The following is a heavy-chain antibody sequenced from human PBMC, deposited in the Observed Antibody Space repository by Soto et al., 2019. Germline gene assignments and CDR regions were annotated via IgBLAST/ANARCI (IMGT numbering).Heavy chain of an antibody. J-gene: IGHJ6*02. CDR2: IWYDGSNK. CDR1: GFTFSSYG. D-gene: IGHD2-2*01. Sequence: QVQLVESGGGVVQPGRSLRLSCAASGFTFSSYGMHWVRQAPGKGLEWVAVIWYDGSNKYYVDSVKGRFTISRDNSKNTLYLQMNSLRAEDTAVYYCARWGVPAATGDYYYYGMDVWGQGTTVTVSS. V-gene: IGHV3-33*01. CDR3: ARWGVPAATGDYYYYGMDV.